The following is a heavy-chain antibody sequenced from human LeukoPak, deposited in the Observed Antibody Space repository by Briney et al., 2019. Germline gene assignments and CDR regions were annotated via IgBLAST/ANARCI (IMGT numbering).Heavy chain of an antibody. V-gene: IGHV4-34*01. CDR1: GGSFSEYY. CDR2: SNHSGST. Sequence: SETLSLTCAGYGGSFSEYYWSWIRQPPAKGLDGIGESNHSGSTNYNPSLKSRVTISVDPSKNQYSLNLSSVTAADTAVYYCARGRDFGSGRRIYAFDIWGQGTMVTVSS. J-gene: IGHJ3*02. CDR3: ARGRDFGSGRRIYAFDI. D-gene: IGHD3-10*01.